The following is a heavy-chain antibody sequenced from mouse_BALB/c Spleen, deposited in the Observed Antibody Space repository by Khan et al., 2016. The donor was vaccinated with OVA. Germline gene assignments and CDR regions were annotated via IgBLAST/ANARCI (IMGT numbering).Heavy chain of an antibody. Sequence: EVQLQQSGTVLARPGASVKMSCKASGYSFTSYWIHWVTQRPGQGLEWIGAIYPGISDTRYNQKFKGKAKLTAFTSASTAYMELSTLTNEDSAVYYCTRSYDSYYFDYWGQGTTLTVSS. CDR3: TRSYDSYYFDY. CDR2: IYPGISDT. V-gene: IGHV1-5*01. CDR1: GYSFTSYW. D-gene: IGHD2-4*01. J-gene: IGHJ2*01.